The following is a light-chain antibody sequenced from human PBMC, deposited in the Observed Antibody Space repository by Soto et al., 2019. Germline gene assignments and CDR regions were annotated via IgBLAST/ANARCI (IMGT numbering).Light chain of an antibody. J-gene: IGKJ4*01. CDR2: DAS. CDR1: QDITNY. V-gene: IGKV1-33*01. Sequence: DIQMTQSPSSLPASVGDRVTITCQASQDITNYLNWYQQKPGKAPKVLIHDASNLETGVPSRFSGSGSGTDFTFTISSLQPEDVETYYCQQYENLPLTLGGGTKVDI. CDR3: QQYENLPLT.